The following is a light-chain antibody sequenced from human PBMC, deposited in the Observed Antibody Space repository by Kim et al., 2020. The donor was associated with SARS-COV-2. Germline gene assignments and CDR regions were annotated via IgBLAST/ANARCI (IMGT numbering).Light chain of an antibody. Sequence: DVQMTQSPSAMSSSVGDRVTITGRASQAISNYLAWFQQKPGKGPKRLIYAASSLQSGVPSRFSGSGSGTEFTLTISSLQPEDFATYVCLQHNVYPLTFGGGTKVDIK. J-gene: IGKJ4*01. CDR1: QAISNY. CDR3: LQHNVYPLT. V-gene: IGKV1-17*03. CDR2: AAS.